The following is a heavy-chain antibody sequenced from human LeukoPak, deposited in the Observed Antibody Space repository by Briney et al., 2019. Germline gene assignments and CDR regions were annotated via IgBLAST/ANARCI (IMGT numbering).Heavy chain of an antibody. CDR2: IIPIFGTA. V-gene: IGHV1-69*13. J-gene: IGHJ4*02. D-gene: IGHD3-22*01. CDR3: AREFPSEADAYYYDSSGYKTLPFDY. Sequence: GASVKVSCKASGGTFSSYAISWVRQAPGQGLEWMGGIIPIFGTANYAQKFQGRVTITADEFTSTAYMELSSLRSEDTAVYYCAREFPSEADAYYYDSSGYKTLPFDYWGQGTLVTVSS. CDR1: GGTFSSYA.